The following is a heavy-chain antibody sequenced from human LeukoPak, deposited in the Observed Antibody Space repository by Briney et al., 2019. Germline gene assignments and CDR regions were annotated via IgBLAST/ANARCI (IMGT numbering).Heavy chain of an antibody. V-gene: IGHV1-2*02. Sequence: ASVKVSCKAAGYTFTGYYMHWVRQAPGQGLEWMGWINPNSGGTNYAQKIQGRVTMTRDTSISTAYMELSRLRSDDTAVYYCARAPLSRWLVLQEGYWFDPWGKGTLVTVSS. CDR3: ARAPLSRWLVLQEGYWFDP. J-gene: IGHJ5*02. CDR1: GYTFTGYY. D-gene: IGHD6-19*01. CDR2: INPNSGGT.